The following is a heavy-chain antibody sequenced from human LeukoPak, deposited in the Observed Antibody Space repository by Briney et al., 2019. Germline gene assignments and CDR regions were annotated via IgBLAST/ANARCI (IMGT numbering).Heavy chain of an antibody. V-gene: IGHV4-39*01. CDR3: ARHIWQSAARPWFDP. CDR1: GGSISSGIYY. Sequence: SETLSLTCTVSGGSISSGIYYWGWIRQTPGKGLEWIGTIYYSGATYYNPSLKSRVTISVDTSKNQFSLKVSSVIAADTALYYCARHIWQSAARPWFDPWGQGTLVTVSS. J-gene: IGHJ5*02. CDR2: IYYSGAT. D-gene: IGHD2-15*01.